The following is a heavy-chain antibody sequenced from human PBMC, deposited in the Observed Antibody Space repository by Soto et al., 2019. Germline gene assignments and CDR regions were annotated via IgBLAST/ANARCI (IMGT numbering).Heavy chain of an antibody. J-gene: IGHJ5*02. V-gene: IGHV3-23*01. Sequence: VQLLQSGGGLVQPGGSLRLSCATSGFTFHSHALSWVLQAPGKGLEWVSGISAAGVTTFYADSVKGRFTISRDNSQDTVTLQMNSLTAEDAAFYYCAKDRTPPRSLPPSSPAITTLLVGQCFDPWGQGTGVNVSS. CDR3: AKDRTPPRSLPPSSPAITTLLVGQCFDP. D-gene: IGHD1-1*01. CDR1: GFTFHSHA. CDR2: ISAAGVTT.